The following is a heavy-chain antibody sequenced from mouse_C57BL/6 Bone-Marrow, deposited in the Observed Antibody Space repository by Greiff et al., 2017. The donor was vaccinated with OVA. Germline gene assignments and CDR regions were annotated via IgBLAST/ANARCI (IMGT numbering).Heavy chain of an antibody. CDR2: INPNYGTT. CDR3: EREEGFYYGSRKAWFAY. V-gene: IGHV1-39*01. CDR1: GYSFTDYN. J-gene: IGHJ3*01. Sequence: EVKLVESGPELVKPGASVKISCKASGYSFTDYNMNWVKQSNGKSLEWIGVINPNYGTTSYNQKFKGKATLTVDPSSSTAYMQLNSLTSEDSAVYYCEREEGFYYGSRKAWFAYWGQGTLVTVSA. D-gene: IGHD1-1*01.